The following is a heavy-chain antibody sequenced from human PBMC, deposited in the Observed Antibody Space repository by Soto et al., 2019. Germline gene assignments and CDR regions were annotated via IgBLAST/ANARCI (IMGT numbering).Heavy chain of an antibody. CDR2: ISNRGDT. J-gene: IGHJ3*02. Sequence: EVQLVESGGGLVQPGGSLRLSCTASGFIVSDTYMNWVRQAPGKGLEWVSVISNRGDTHYADSVRGRFSLSRDIADNNVNLQMNNLRVEDTAVYYCAREPRYCRGGSCSITGDAFDIWGQGTMVTVSS. CDR1: GFIVSDTY. D-gene: IGHD2-15*01. V-gene: IGHV3-66*01. CDR3: AREPRYCRGGSCSITGDAFDI.